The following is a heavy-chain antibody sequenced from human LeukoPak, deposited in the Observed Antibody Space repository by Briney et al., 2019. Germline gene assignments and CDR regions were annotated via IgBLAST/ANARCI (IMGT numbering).Heavy chain of an antibody. Sequence: ASETLSLTCAAYGGSFSGYYWSWIRQPPGKGLEWIGEINHSGSTNYNPSLKSRVTISVDTSKNQFSLKLSSVTAADTAVYYCARGRKTGTTSFDYWGQGTLVTVSS. CDR1: GGSFSGYY. V-gene: IGHV4-34*01. CDR3: ARGRKTGTTSFDY. J-gene: IGHJ4*02. CDR2: INHSGST. D-gene: IGHD1-14*01.